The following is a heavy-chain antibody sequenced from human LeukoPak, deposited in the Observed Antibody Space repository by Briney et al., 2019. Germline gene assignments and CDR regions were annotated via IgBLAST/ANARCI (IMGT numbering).Heavy chain of an antibody. V-gene: IGHV3-23*01. D-gene: IGHD4-23*01. CDR3: ARDPLGGGNPYYFDY. CDR2: IDNGGGST. J-gene: IGHJ4*02. Sequence: GGSLRLSCAVSGFTFSSYAMSWVRQAPGKGLEWVSAIDNGGGSTNYADSVKGRFTISRDNSKNTLYLQMNSLRAEDTAVYYCARDPLGGGNPYYFDYWGQGTLVTVSS. CDR1: GFTFSSYA.